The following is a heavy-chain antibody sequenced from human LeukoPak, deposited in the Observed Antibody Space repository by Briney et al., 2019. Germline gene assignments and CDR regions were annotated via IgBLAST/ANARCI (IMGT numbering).Heavy chain of an antibody. V-gene: IGHV3-7*01. CDR3: AELGITMIGGV. Sequence: GGSLRLSCAAYGFTFSSYWMSWVRQAPGKGLEWVANIKQDGSEKYYVDSVKGRFTISRDNAKNSLYLQMNSLRAEDTAVYYCAELGITMIGGVWGKGTTVTISS. CDR2: IKQDGSEK. CDR1: GFTFSSYW. D-gene: IGHD3-10*02. J-gene: IGHJ6*04.